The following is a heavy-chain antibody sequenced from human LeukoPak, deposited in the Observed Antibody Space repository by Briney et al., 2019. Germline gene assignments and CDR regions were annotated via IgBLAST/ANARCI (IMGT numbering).Heavy chain of an antibody. V-gene: IGHV4-4*09. CDR3: ARLTRLSTSPDRYYLDY. CDR1: GDSISSYY. Sequence: SETLSLTRTVSGDSISSYYWSWIRQPPGKGLEWIGYIYTSGGTNYIPSLKGQVTISIDTSKNQFSLKLSSVTAADSAVYYCARLTRLSTSPDRYYLDYWGQGTLVTVSS. J-gene: IGHJ4*02. D-gene: IGHD6-6*01. CDR2: IYTSGGT.